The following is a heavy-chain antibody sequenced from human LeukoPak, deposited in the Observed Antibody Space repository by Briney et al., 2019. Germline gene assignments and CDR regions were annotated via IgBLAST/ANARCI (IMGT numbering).Heavy chain of an antibody. CDR1: GYTFTSYG. CDR2: ISAYNGNT. CDR3: ARDSDTAMSDY. J-gene: IGHJ4*02. Sequence: ASVKVSCTASGYTFTSYGISWVRQAPGQGLEWMGWISAYNGNTNYPQKLQGRVTMTTDTSTSTAYMELRSLRSDDTAVYYCARDSDTAMSDYWGQGTLVTVSS. D-gene: IGHD5-18*01. V-gene: IGHV1-18*01.